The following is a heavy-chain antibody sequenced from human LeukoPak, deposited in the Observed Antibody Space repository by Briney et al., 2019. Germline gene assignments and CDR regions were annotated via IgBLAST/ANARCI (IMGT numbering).Heavy chain of an antibody. D-gene: IGHD6-6*01. CDR1: GFNFNTYA. J-gene: IGHJ5*02. Sequence: GGSLRLSCAASGFNFNTYAMTWVRQAPGKGLEWVSAVSGDGGSTYYADSVRGRFIIFRGKSKNTLFLQMNSLRAEDTAVYYCAKFRDEYSTSSWFDAWGQGTLVTVSS. CDR2: VSGDGGST. V-gene: IGHV3-23*01. CDR3: AKFRDEYSTSSWFDA.